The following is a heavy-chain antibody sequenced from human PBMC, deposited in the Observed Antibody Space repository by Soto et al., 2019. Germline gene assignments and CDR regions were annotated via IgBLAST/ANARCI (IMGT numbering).Heavy chain of an antibody. CDR1: GFSFRTSGVV. Sequence: QVILTASGPTQGKPTQTLTLTCSFSGFSFRTSGVVVGWIRQPPGKALGWLSLIYWDDDSRYSPSLKDRLTITKDTSKSKVVLTLTHVYAADTGTDYCAQRWGGYGVLTPFKHWGQVIPVTVSS. CDR3: AQRWGGYGVLTPFKH. J-gene: IGHJ1*01. D-gene: IGHD3-16*01. V-gene: IGHV2-5*02. CDR2: IYWDDDS.